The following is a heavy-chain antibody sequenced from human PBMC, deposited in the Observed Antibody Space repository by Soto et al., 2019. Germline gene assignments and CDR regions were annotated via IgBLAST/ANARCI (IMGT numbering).Heavy chain of an antibody. J-gene: IGHJ4*02. D-gene: IGHD6-19*01. V-gene: IGHV3-30-3*01. CDR2: ISYDGRNK. CDR3: ARQIAVAGPGDY. Sequence: QVQLVESGGGVVQPGRSLRLSCAASGFTFSRYAMHWVRQAPGKGLEWVAVISYDGRNKYYADSVKGRFTISRNNSKIKSYRQMNSLRAEDTAGYYCARQIAVAGPGDYWGQGTLVTVSS. CDR1: GFTFSRYA.